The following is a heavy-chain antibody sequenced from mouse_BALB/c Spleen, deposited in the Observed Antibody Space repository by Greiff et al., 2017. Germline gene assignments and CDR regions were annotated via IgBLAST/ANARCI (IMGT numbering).Heavy chain of an antibody. V-gene: IGHV5-4*02. J-gene: IGHJ3*01. Sequence: EVMLVESGGGLVKPGGSLKLSCAASGFTFSDYYMYWVRQTPEKRLEWVATISDGGSYTYYPDSVKGRFTISRDNAKNNLYLQMSSLKSEDTAMCYCARGDDGYYECAYWGQGTLVPVSA. CDR2: ISDGGSYT. CDR3: ARGDDGYYECAY. D-gene: IGHD2-3*01. CDR1: GFTFSDYY.